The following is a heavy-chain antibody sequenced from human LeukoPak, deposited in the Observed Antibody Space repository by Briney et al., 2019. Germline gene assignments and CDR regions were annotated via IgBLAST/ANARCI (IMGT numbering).Heavy chain of an antibody. CDR3: ARVSGSYRSDAFDI. J-gene: IGHJ3*02. V-gene: IGHV4-4*07. Sequence: SETLSLTCTVSGGSISSYYWSWIRQPAGKGLEWIGRIYTSGSTNYNPSLKSRVTISVDTSKNQFSLKLSSVTAADTAVYYCARVSGSYRSDAFDIWGQGTMVTVSS. CDR1: GGSISSYY. CDR2: IYTSGST. D-gene: IGHD1-26*01.